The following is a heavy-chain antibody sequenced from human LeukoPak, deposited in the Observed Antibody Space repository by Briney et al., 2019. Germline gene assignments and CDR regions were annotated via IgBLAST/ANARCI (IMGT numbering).Heavy chain of an antibody. J-gene: IGHJ4*02. V-gene: IGHV5-51*01. Sequence: GESLKISCKGSGYSFTSYWIGWARQMPGKGLEWMGIIYPGDSDTRYSPSFQGQVTISADKSISTAYLQWSSLKASDTAMYYCARHHYCSGGSCYLDYWGQGTLVTVSS. D-gene: IGHD2-15*01. CDR1: GYSFTSYW. CDR3: ARHHYCSGGSCYLDY. CDR2: IYPGDSDT.